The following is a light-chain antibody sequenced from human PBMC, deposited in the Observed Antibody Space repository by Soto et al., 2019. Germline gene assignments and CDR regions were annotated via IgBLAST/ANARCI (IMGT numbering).Light chain of an antibody. V-gene: IGLV2-14*01. CDR1: SSDIGIYNY. CDR2: DVS. Sequence: QSALTQPASVSGSPGEQITISCTGTSSDIGIYNYVSWYQQHPGKAPKLMIYDVSNRPSGVSDRFSGSKSGNTASLTISGLQAEDEADYYCSSYTISSIYVFGAGT. CDR3: SSYTISSIYV. J-gene: IGLJ1*01.